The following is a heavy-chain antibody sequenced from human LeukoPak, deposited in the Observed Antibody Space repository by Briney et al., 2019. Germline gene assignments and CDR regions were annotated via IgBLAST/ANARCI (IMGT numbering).Heavy chain of an antibody. CDR2: ISPLHSDS. J-gene: IGHJ4*02. Sequence: HGESLKISCQSSGYSFTDYWIVWVRQVPGKGLEWMGIISPLHSDSRYSPSFQGQVTISADNSISAAYLQWSSLRASDTAMYFCARLQNPVVTAMVFDYWGQGTLVTVSS. CDR3: ARLQNPVVTAMVFDY. D-gene: IGHD2-21*02. V-gene: IGHV5-51*01. CDR1: GYSFTDYW.